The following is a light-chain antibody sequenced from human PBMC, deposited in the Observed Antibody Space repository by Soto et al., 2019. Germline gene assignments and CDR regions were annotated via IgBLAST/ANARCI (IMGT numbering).Light chain of an antibody. CDR3: SSYTSSSTLGV. CDR1: SRDFGGYNY. CDR2: DVS. V-gene: IGLV2-14*01. J-gene: IGLJ1*01. Sequence: QSALTQPASVSGSPGQSITISCTGTSRDFGGYNYVSWYQQHPGKAPKLMIYDVSNRPSGVSNRFSGSKSGNTASLTISGLQAEDEADYYCSSYTSSSTLGVFGTGTKATVL.